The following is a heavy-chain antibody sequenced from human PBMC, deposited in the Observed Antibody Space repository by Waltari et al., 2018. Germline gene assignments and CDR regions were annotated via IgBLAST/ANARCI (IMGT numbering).Heavy chain of an antibody. D-gene: IGHD3-22*01. V-gene: IGHV5-10-1*03. CDR1: GYSFTSYW. CDR3: ARQSDYDSSGYYPPNFDY. Sequence: EVQLVQSGAEVKKPGESLRISCKGSGYSFTSYWLSWVRQMPGKGLEWMGRIEPSDSYTNYSPSFQGHVTISADKSISTAYLQWSSLKASDTAMYYCARQSDYDSSGYYPPNFDYWGQGTLVTVSS. CDR2: IEPSDSYT. J-gene: IGHJ4*02.